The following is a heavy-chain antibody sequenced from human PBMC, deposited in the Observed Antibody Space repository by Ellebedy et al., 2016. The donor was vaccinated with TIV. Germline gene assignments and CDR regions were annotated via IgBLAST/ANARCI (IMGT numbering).Heavy chain of an antibody. CDR2: IITGTGYT. D-gene: IGHD3-22*01. CDR1: GYIFTTYS. V-gene: IGHV1-3*04. J-gene: IGHJ4*02. Sequence: ASVKVSCKASGYIFTTYSMHWVRQAPGQRLEWMGYIITGTGYTQLLQKFHDRVSITIDPSANKAYMELRRLRSEDTALDNCARGRSWDSRGYNDYWGQGTLVTVSS. CDR3: ARGRSWDSRGYNDY.